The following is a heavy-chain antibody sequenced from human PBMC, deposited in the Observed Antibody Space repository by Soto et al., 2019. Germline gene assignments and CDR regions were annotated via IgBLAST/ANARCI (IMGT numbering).Heavy chain of an antibody. CDR1: GGSFTGYY. CDR2: INHRGST. Sequence: QVHLQQWGAGLLKPSETLSLTCAVYGGSFTGYYWSWIRQPPGKGLEWIGEINHRGSTNYNPSLKRRVTISVDTSNNQFSLKLNSVTAADSAVYYCATSYFDFWSGYYRGYYFDYWGQGTLVTVFS. V-gene: IGHV4-34*01. CDR3: ATSYFDFWSGYYRGYYFDY. D-gene: IGHD3-3*01. J-gene: IGHJ4*02.